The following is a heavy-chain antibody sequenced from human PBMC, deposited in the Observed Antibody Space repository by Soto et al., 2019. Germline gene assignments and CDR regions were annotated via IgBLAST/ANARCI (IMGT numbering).Heavy chain of an antibody. CDR2: IYYSGST. CDR1: VGSVSGGRYC. Sequence: SETLSLTCTVSVGSVSGGRYCLSWIRQPPGKGLEWIGYIYYSGSTNYNPSLKSRVTISVDTSKNQFSLKLSSVTAADTAVYYCARTVGYSYLYYFDYWGQGTLVTVSS. CDR3: ARTVGYSYLYYFDY. J-gene: IGHJ4*02. V-gene: IGHV4-61*01. D-gene: IGHD5-18*01.